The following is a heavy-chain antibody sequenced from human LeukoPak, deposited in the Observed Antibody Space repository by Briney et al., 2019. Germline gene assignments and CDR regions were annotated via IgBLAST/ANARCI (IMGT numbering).Heavy chain of an antibody. D-gene: IGHD3-22*01. J-gene: IGHJ5*02. CDR1: GYSISSGYY. V-gene: IGHV4-38-2*01. Sequence: SETLSLTCAVSGYSISSGYYWGWIRQPPGKGLEWIGSIYRSGSTYYNPSLKSRVTISVDTSKNQFSLKLSSVTAADTAVYYCARRGYYYDSSGNNWFDPWGQGTLVTVSS. CDR2: IYRSGST. CDR3: ARRGYYYDSSGNNWFDP.